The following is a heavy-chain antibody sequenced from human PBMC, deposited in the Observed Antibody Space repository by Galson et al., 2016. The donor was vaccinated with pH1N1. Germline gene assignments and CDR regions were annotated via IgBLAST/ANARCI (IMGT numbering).Heavy chain of an antibody. CDR2: IYWDDDK. CDR3: AHREVMITNAFDF. Sequence: PALVKPTQTLTLTCNFSGFSVSSRGMGVGWIRQPPGKALEWLAVIYWDDDKRYSPSLKSRLTITKDTSKNQVVLKMTNMDPADTATYYCAHREVMITNAFDFWGQGTMVTVSS. J-gene: IGHJ3*01. V-gene: IGHV2-5*02. CDR1: GFSVSSRGMG. D-gene: IGHD3-16*01.